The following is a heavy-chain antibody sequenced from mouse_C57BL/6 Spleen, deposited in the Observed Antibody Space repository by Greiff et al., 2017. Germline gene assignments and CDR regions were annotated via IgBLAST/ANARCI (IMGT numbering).Heavy chain of an antibody. D-gene: IGHD1-1*01. J-gene: IGHJ3*01. CDR2: INPSNGGT. V-gene: IGHV1-53*01. Sequence: QVQLKQPGTELVKPGASVKLSCKASGYTFTSYWMHWVKQRPGQGLEWIGNINPSNGGTNYNEKFKSKAKLTVDTSSSTAYMQLSSMTSEESAVYYCASHDYGSSPAWFAYWGQGTLLTVSA. CDR3: ASHDYGSSPAWFAY. CDR1: GYTFTSYW.